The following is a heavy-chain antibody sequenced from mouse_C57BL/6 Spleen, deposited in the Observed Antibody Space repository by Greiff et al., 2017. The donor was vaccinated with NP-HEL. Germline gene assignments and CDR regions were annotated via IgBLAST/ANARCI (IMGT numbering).Heavy chain of an antibody. CDR2: ISSGGDYI. D-gene: IGHD1-2*01. Sequence: EVKVEESGEGLMKPGGSLKLSCAASGFTFSSYAMSWVHQTPEKRLEWVAYISSGGDYIYYADTVKGRFTISRDNARNTLYLQMSSLKSEDTAMYYCTRAGTTAFDYWGQGTTLTVSS. CDR1: GFTFSSYA. J-gene: IGHJ2*01. CDR3: TRAGTTAFDY. V-gene: IGHV5-9-1*02.